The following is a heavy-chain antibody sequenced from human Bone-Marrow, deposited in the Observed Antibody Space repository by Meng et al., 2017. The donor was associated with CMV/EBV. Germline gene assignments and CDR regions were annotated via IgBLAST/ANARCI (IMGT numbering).Heavy chain of an antibody. D-gene: IGHD2-2*01. V-gene: IGHV3-21*01. CDR1: GFTFSSYS. J-gene: IGHJ4*02. CDR3: ARDPYQAYFDY. Sequence: GESLKISCAASGFTFSSYSMNWVRQAPGKGLEWVSSISSSSSYIYYADSVKGRFTISRDNAKNSLYLQMNSLRAEDTAVYYCARDPYQAYFDYWGQGTLVTVSS. CDR2: ISSSSSYI.